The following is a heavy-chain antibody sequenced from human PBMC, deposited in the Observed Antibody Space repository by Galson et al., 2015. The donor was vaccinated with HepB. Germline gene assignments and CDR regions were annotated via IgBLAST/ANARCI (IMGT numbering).Heavy chain of an antibody. V-gene: IGHV6-1*01. J-gene: IGHJ4*02. Sequence: CAISGDSVSSNSAAWNWIRQSPSRGLEWLGRTYYRSKWYNDYAVSVKSRITINPDTSKNQFSLQLNSVTPEDTAVYYCARSRRRIYCSSTSCCADYWGQGTLVTVSS. CDR1: GDSVSSNSAA. D-gene: IGHD2-2*01. CDR2: TYYRSKWYN. CDR3: ARSRRRIYCSSTSCCADY.